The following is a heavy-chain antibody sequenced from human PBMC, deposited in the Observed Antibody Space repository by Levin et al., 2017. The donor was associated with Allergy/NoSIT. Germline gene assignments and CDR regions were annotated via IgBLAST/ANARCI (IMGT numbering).Heavy chain of an antibody. CDR1: GFTFNNYG. D-gene: IGHD6-13*01. V-gene: IGHV3-33*01. CDR2: IWYDGSNK. CDR3: ARDPTRSHIAAAGDFDY. J-gene: IGHJ4*02. Sequence: PGGSLRLSCAASGFTFNNYGMHWVRQAPGKGLEWVAVIWYDGSNKYYADPVKGRFTISRDNSKNTLYLQMNSLRAEDTAVYYCARDPTRSHIAAAGDFDYWGQGTLVTVSS.